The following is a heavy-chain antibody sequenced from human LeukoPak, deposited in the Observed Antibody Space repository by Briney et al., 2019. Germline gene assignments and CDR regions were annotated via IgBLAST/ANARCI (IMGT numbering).Heavy chain of an antibody. J-gene: IGHJ4*02. Sequence: PSETLSLTCIVSGYSIRSGYYWSWIRQPPGKGLEWIGEINHSGSTNYNPSLKSRVTISVDTSKNQFSLRLSSVTAADTAVYYCARVLTMVRGAYGYWGQGTLVTVSS. D-gene: IGHD3-10*01. CDR3: ARVLTMVRGAYGY. CDR2: INHSGST. V-gene: IGHV4-34*01. CDR1: GYSIRSGYY.